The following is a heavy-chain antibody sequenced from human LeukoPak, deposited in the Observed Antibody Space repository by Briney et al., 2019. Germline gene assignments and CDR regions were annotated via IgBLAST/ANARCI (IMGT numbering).Heavy chain of an antibody. CDR1: GGSISSGGYS. D-gene: IGHD2-2*01. V-gene: IGHV4-30-2*01. Sequence: PSETLSLTCAVSGGSISSGGYSWSWIRQPPGKGLEWIGYIYHSGSTYYNPSLKSRLTISVDRSKNQFSLKLSSVTAADTAVYYCARVVVVPAAYAGWFDPWGQGTLVTVSS. CDR3: ARVVVVPAAYAGWFDP. CDR2: IYHSGST. J-gene: IGHJ5*02.